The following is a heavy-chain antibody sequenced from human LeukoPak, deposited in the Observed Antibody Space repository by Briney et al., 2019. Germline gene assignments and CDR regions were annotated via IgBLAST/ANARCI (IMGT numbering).Heavy chain of an antibody. CDR3: ARDRGIAAHYGMDV. Sequence: PGGSLRLSCAASGFTVSNTYMSWVRLAPGKGLEWVSVISSGGGTYFADSVKGRFTISRDNSKNTVFLQMNNLRADDTAMYYCARDRGIAAHYGMDVWGQGTTVTVSS. CDR2: ISSGGGT. V-gene: IGHV3-53*01. CDR1: GFTVSNTY. J-gene: IGHJ6*02. D-gene: IGHD6-6*01.